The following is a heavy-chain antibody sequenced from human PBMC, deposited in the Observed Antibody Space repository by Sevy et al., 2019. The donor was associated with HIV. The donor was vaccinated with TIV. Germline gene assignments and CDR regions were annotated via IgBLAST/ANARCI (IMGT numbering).Heavy chain of an antibody. V-gene: IGHV3-30*02. CDR2: IRYDGSNK. Sequence: GGSLRLSCTASGLPFSSNSMNWVRQAPGKGLEWVAFIRYDGSNKYYADSVKGRFTISRDNSKNTLYLQMNSLRAGDTAVYYCAKDRGCSSTSCYGGVYYGMDVWGQGTTVTVSS. CDR1: GLPFSSNS. CDR3: AKDRGCSSTSCYGGVYYGMDV. J-gene: IGHJ6*02. D-gene: IGHD2-2*01.